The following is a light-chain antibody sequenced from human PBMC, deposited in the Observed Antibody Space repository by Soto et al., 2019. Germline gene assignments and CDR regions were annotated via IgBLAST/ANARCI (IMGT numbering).Light chain of an antibody. CDR3: QQTHSTPT. V-gene: IGKV1-39*01. J-gene: IGKJ1*01. Sequence: DIQLTQSPPSLSASVGDKVTITCRASQNIGTTLNWYQLRPGKAPKLLFYVTSTLQTGVPSRFGGSGSGSDFTLTINNLQPEDFATYSCQQTHSTPTFGQGTKVELK. CDR2: VTS. CDR1: QNIGTT.